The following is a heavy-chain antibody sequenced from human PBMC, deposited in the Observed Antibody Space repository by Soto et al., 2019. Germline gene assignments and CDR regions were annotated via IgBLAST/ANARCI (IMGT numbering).Heavy chain of an antibody. V-gene: IGHV1-3*01. D-gene: IGHD3-10*01. CDR2: INAGNGNT. CDR3: ATAITLLRGVIIMPDY. J-gene: IGHJ4*02. CDR1: GYTFTSYA. Sequence: ASVKVSCKASGYTFTSYAMHWVRQAPGQRLEWMGWINAGNGNTKYSQKFQGRVTITRDTSASTAYMELSSLRSEDTAVYYCATAITLLRGVIIMPDYWGQGTLVTVSS.